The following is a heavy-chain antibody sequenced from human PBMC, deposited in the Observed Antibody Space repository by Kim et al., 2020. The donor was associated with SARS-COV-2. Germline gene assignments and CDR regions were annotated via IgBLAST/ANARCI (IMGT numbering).Heavy chain of an antibody. CDR2: IYYSGST. D-gene: IGHD2-21*01. CDR1: GGSISSGGYY. V-gene: IGHV4-31*03. CDR3: ARLLWWWRDPGY. J-gene: IGHJ4*02. Sequence: SETLSLTCTVSGGSISSGGYYWSWIRQHPGKGLEWIGYIYYSGSTYYNPSLKSRVTISVDTSKNQFSLKLSSVTAADTAVYYCARLLWWWRDPGYWGQGTLVTVSS.